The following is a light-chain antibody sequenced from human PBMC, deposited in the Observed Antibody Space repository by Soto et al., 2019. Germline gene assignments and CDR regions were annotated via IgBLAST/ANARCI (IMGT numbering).Light chain of an antibody. Sequence: DIQMTQSPSSLSASIGDRVTITCRASQSISTYLNLYQQKPGKDPKLLIYDASSLESGVPSRFSGSGSGTEFTLTISSLQPDDFATYYCQQYDSYSLTFGGGTKVDIK. CDR1: QSISTY. CDR3: QQYDSYSLT. V-gene: IGKV1-5*01. J-gene: IGKJ4*01. CDR2: DAS.